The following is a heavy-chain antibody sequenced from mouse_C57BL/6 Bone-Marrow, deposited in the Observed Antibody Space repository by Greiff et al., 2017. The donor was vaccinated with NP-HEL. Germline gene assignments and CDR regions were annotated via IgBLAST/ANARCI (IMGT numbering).Heavy chain of an antibody. D-gene: IGHD1-1*01. CDR1: GYTFTSYW. Sequence: QVQLQQPGAELVKPGASVKLSCKASGYTFTSYWMHWVKQRPGQGLEWIGMIHPNSGSTNYNEKFKSKATLTVDKSSSTAYMQLSSLTSEDSAVYYCARRDYGSSFFYAMDYWGKGTSVTVSS. V-gene: IGHV1-64*01. CDR3: ARRDYGSSFFYAMDY. CDR2: IHPNSGST. J-gene: IGHJ4*01.